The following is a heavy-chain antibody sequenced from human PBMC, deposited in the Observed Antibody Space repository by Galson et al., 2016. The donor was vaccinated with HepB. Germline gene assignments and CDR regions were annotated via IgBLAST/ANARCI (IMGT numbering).Heavy chain of an antibody. V-gene: IGHV3-53*01. CDR3: AGLVAVAGGVGFAY. CDR2: IYSGGDT. D-gene: IGHD6-19*01. Sequence: SLRLSCAVSGFTVSSKYMSWVRQAPGKGLQWVSIIYSGGDTYSADSVKGRFTVSRDNSKNTLYLQMTSLRVEDTAVYYCAGLVAVAGGVGFAYWGQGTLGTVSS. CDR1: GFTVSSKY. J-gene: IGHJ4*02.